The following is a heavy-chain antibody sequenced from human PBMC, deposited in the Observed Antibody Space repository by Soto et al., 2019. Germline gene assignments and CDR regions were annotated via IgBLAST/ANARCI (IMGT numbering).Heavy chain of an antibody. J-gene: IGHJ6*02. CDR3: ARGGITMVRGVIDYYYGMDV. Sequence: PSEILSLTCTFSCGSISSYYWSWIRQPPGKGLEWIGYIYYSGSTNYNPSLKSRVTISVDTSKNQFSLKLSSVTAADTAVYYCARGGITMVRGVIDYYYGMDVWGQGTTVTV. V-gene: IGHV4-59*01. CDR2: IYYSGST. CDR1: CGSISSYY. D-gene: IGHD3-10*01.